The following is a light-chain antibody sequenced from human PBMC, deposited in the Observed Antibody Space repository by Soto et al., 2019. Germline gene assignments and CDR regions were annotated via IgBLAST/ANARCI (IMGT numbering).Light chain of an antibody. J-gene: IGKJ1*01. CDR1: QSVSSDY. Sequence: EIVLTQSPGTLSVSPGERGTLSCRASQSVSSDYLAWYQQKPGQAPRVLIYGASSRATGIPDRFSGSWSGTDVTLTIRRLETEDVAGYYCQQYGRSTWTFGQGTKWIS. CDR3: QQYGRSTWT. CDR2: GAS. V-gene: IGKV3-20*01.